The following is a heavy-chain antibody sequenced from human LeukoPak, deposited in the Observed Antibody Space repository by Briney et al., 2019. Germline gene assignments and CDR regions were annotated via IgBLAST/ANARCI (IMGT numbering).Heavy chain of an antibody. Sequence: SVNVSCKASGYTFTSYHIDWVRQATGQGLEWMGWMKPNSGNTGYAQKVQSRVTMTRKSSIRTAYIEVSSLRSEHAAVYYCERAVRWFQTAGEIFYWGQGTLVTVSP. CDR3: ERAVRWFQTAGEIFY. J-gene: IGHJ4*02. CDR2: MKPNSGNT. D-gene: IGHD3-10*01. V-gene: IGHV1-8*01. CDR1: GYTFTSYH.